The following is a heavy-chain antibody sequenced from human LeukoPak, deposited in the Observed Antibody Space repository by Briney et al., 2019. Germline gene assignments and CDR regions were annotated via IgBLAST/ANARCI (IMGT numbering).Heavy chain of an antibody. CDR3: AKDMYYDFWSGYPDY. CDR2: IRYDGSNK. D-gene: IGHD3-3*01. J-gene: IGHJ4*02. CDR1: GFTFSSYG. V-gene: IGHV3-30*02. Sequence: GGSLRLSCAASGFTFSSYGMYWVRQAPGKGLEWVAFIRYDGSNKYYADSVKGRFTISRDNSKNTLYLQMNSLRAEDTAVYYCAKDMYYDFWSGYPDYWGQGTLVTVSS.